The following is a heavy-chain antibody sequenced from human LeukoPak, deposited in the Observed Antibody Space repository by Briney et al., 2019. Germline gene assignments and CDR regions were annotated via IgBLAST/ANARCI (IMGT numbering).Heavy chain of an antibody. CDR2: INPNSGGT. CDR1: GYTFIGYY. Sequence: ASVKVSCEATGYTFIGYYMHWVRQAPGQGLEWMGWINPNSGGTNSAQTFQGRVTMTRDTSISTAYMELSRLRSDDTAVYYCARDIHGNENWGQGTLVTVSS. D-gene: IGHD1-1*01. CDR3: ARDIHGNEN. V-gene: IGHV1-2*02. J-gene: IGHJ4*02.